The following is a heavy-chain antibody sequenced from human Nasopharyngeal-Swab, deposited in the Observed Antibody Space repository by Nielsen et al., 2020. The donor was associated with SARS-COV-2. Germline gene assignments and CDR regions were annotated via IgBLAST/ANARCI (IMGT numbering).Heavy chain of an antibody. Sequence: SVKVSCKASGGTFSSYSISWVRQAPGQGLEWMGGIIPIFGTANYAQKFQGRVTITAHESTSTAYMELSSLRSEDTAVYYCARGGFPALVDYWGQGTLVTVSS. CDR2: IIPIFGTA. D-gene: IGHD6-6*01. CDR3: ARGGFPALVDY. J-gene: IGHJ4*02. V-gene: IGHV1-69*13. CDR1: GGTFSSYS.